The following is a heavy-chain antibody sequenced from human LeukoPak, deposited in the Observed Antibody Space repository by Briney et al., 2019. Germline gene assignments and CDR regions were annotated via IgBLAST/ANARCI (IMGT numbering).Heavy chain of an antibody. CDR1: GFTFSSYG. CDR2: IWYDGSNK. J-gene: IGHJ4*02. Sequence: GGSLRLSCAASGFTFSSYGMHWVRQAPGKGLEWVAVIWYDGSNKYYADSVKGRFTISRDNSKNTLYLQMNSLRAEDTAVYYCAKDRLVWSSSRSYSFDYWGQGTLVTVSS. V-gene: IGHV3-33*06. D-gene: IGHD6-13*01. CDR3: AKDRLVWSSSRSYSFDY.